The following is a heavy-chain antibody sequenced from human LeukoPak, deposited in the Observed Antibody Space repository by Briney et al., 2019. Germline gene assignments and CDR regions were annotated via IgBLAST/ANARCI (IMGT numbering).Heavy chain of an antibody. CDR1: GFTFSSYA. CDR2: ISCDGSNK. V-gene: IGHV3-30-3*01. D-gene: IGHD3-3*01. Sequence: GRSLRLSCAASGFTFSSYAMHWVRQAPGKGLEWVAVISCDGSNKYYADSVKGRFTISRDNSKNTLYLQMNSLRAEDTAVYYCARAKYDFWSGYYTGIGSYWGQGTLVTVSS. J-gene: IGHJ4*02. CDR3: ARAKYDFWSGYYTGIGSY.